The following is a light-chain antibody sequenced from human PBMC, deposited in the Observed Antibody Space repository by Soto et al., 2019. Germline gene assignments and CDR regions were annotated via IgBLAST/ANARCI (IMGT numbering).Light chain of an antibody. J-gene: IGKJ2*01. V-gene: IGKV3-20*01. CDR2: GAS. CDR1: QSVSSAY. CDR3: QQSGSSFYT. Sequence: EIVLTQSPGTLSLSPGERATLSCRASQSVSSAYLAWYQQIPGQAPRLLIYGASSRATGIPDRFSGSGSGRDFTLTISGLEPEDFGVYYCQQSGSSFYTFGQGTKLEIK.